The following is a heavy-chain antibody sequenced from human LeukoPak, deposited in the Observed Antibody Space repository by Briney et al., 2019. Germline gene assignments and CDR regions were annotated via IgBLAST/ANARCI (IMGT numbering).Heavy chain of an antibody. CDR3: AREPYYHDNSAYYLDYFDS. CDR1: GFTFSSYA. CDR2: INSVGRSA. D-gene: IGHD3-22*01. V-gene: IGHV3-74*01. J-gene: IGHJ4*02. Sequence: GGSLRLSCAASGFTFSSYAMSWVRQAPGKGLVWVSHINSVGRSATYADSVKGRFTISRDNAKNTLYLQMNSLRAEDTAVYYCAREPYYHDNSAYYLDYFDSWGQGTLVTVSS.